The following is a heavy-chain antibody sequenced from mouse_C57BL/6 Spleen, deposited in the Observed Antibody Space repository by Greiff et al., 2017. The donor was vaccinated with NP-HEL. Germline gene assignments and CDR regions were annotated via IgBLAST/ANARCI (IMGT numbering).Heavy chain of an antibody. J-gene: IGHJ4*01. CDR1: GFTFSDYG. V-gene: IGHV5-17*01. CDR2: IRSGSSTI. D-gene: IGHD6-2*01. CDR3: ARRGSLYY. Sequence: EVKLLESGGGLVKPGGSLKLSCAASGFTFSDYGMHWVRQAPEKGLEWVAYIRSGSSTIYYADTVKGRFTISRDNAKNTLFLQMTSLRSEYTAMYYCARRGSLYYWGQGTSVTVSS.